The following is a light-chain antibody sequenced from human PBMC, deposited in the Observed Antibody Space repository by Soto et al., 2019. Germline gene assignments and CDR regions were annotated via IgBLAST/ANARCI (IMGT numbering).Light chain of an antibody. CDR2: GAS. Sequence: EIVMTQSPATLSVSPGERATLSCRASQSVSSNLAWYQQKPGQAPRLLIYGASTRATGIPARFSGSGSGTEFTLTISSLQSEDFAVYYCQQYNNWTPNFGQGTRLEIK. CDR3: QQYNNWTPN. CDR1: QSVSSN. V-gene: IGKV3-15*01. J-gene: IGKJ5*01.